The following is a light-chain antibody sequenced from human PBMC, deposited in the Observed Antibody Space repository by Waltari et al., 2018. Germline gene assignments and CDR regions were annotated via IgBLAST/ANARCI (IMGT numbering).Light chain of an antibody. V-gene: IGKV1-5*01. CDR2: DAS. CDR1: QIISSW. CDR3: QQYNTYPWT. Sequence: DIQMTQSPSTVSASVGDRVTITCRASQIISSWLAWYQQKPGKAPKLLIYDASSLESGVPSRFSGSGSGTEFTLTISSLQPDDFAAYYCQQYNTYPWTFGQGTKVEIK. J-gene: IGKJ1*01.